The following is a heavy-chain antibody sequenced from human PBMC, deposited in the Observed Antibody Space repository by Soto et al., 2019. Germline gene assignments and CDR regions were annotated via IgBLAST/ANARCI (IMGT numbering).Heavy chain of an antibody. J-gene: IGHJ2*01. CDR3: AQTLGLAAAGPGRFDL. CDR2: IIPLFGRA. CDR1: GGTFSSYA. Sequence: QVQLVQSGAEVKKPGSSVKVSCKASGGTFSSYAISWVRQAPGQGLEWMGGIIPLFGRANYAQKFQGRVTITAAASRSTASLEVSSLSSEDTAVYYCAQTLGLAAAGPGRFDLWGRGTLITVSS. D-gene: IGHD6-25*01. V-gene: IGHV1-69*12.